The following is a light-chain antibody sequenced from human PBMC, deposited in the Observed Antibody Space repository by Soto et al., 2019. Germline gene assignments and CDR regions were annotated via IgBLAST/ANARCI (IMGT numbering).Light chain of an antibody. V-gene: IGKV3-15*01. CDR3: QQRSNWPRM. J-gene: IGKJ1*01. Sequence: IGMSQSPATLSVSLEERATLSCRASESVSSKIAWYQQKPGQSPRLLIYGASTRATGIPARFSGSGSGTDFTLTISSLEPEDFAVYYCQQRSNWPRMFGQGTKV. CDR1: ESVSSK. CDR2: GAS.